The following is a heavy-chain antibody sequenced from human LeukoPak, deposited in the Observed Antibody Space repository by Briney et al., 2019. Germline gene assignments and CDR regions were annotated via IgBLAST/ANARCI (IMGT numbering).Heavy chain of an antibody. J-gene: IGHJ4*02. CDR3: ARVDGSPDY. V-gene: IGHV1-8*03. D-gene: IGHD2-15*01. CDR2: VNLKSGYT. Sequence: GASVKVSCKASGYTFTRFDTNWVRQATGQGLEWMGWVNLKSGYTGYAQKFQGRVTITRDTSINTAYMELSSLRSEDTAVYYCARVDGSPDYWGQGTLVTVSS. CDR1: GYTFTRFD.